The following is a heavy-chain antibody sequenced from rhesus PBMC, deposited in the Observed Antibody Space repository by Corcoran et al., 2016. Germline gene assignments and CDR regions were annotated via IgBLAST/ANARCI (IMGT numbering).Heavy chain of an antibody. V-gene: IGHV4-169*02. CDR3: ARDVSVAAKGDFDY. CDR2: ISGSGSST. J-gene: IGHJ4*01. CDR1: GGSISSSY. D-gene: IGHD4-29*01. Sequence: QLQLQESGPGLVKPSETLSVTCAVSGGSISSSYWSWIRQAPGKGLEWIWYISGSGSSTNYNPSLKSRVTLSVDTDKNQLSLKLSSVTTADTAVYYCARDVSVAAKGDFDYWGQGALVTVSS.